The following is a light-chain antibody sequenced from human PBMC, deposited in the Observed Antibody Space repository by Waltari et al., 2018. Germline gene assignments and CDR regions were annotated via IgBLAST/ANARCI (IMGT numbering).Light chain of an antibody. CDR3: QQNYRTPT. CDR1: QDIDRY. Sequence: DVQVTQSPSSLSASVGDSVTITCRTSQDIDRYLIWSQQKPGNAPNLLIYAASYLQSGVPSRFSGSGSGTDFSLTISSLQPEDFAVYYCQQNYRTPTFGGGTKVEVK. CDR2: AAS. V-gene: IGKV1-39*01. J-gene: IGKJ4*01.